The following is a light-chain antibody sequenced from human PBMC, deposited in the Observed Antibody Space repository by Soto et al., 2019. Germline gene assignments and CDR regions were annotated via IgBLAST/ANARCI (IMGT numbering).Light chain of an antibody. CDR3: QQYFDVPFT. V-gene: IGKV4-1*01. J-gene: IGKJ4*01. Sequence: DIVMTQSPYSLSVSLCERGTMNCKWSGSVFYNSNNKNHLAWYQQKPGQPPQLIIYWASTRESGVPERFSGSGSGTDFTLTISSLEAEDVAFYWCQQYFDVPFTFGGGTKV. CDR2: WAS. CDR1: GSVFYNSNNKNH.